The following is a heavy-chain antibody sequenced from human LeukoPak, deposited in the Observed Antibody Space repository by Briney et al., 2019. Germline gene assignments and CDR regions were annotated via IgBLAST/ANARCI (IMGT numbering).Heavy chain of an antibody. J-gene: IGHJ4*02. CDR1: GGSFSGYY. Sequence: PSETLSLTCAVYGGSFSGYYWSWIRQPPGKGLEWIGSIYYSGSTYYNPSLKSRVTISVDTSKNQFSLKLSSVTAADTAVYYCARLLHSSSWYGNFDYWGQGTLVTVSS. CDR3: ARLLHSSSWYGNFDY. V-gene: IGHV4-34*01. CDR2: IYYSGST. D-gene: IGHD6-13*01.